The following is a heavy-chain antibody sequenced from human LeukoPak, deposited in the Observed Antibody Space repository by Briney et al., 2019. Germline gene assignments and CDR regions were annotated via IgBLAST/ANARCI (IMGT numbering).Heavy chain of an antibody. J-gene: IGHJ5*02. V-gene: IGHV4-39*01. CDR1: GGSISSNCYY. Sequence: SETLSLTCTVYGGSISSNCYYWGWIRQPPWKGLEFFGGMLYSGSTYYNPSLKSRVTIAVYTSTNQFSLKLSSLTAADAVVYYCARRRADHNWFDPWGQGALVTVSS. CDR2: MLYSGST. CDR3: ARRRADHNWFDP.